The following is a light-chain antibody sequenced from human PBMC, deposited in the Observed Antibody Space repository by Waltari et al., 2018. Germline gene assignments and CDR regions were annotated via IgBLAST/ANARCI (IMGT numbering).Light chain of an antibody. J-gene: IGLJ1*01. V-gene: IGLV2-14*03. CDR1: SSDVGTYKY. CDR3: SSYTSSTTLLV. Sequence: QSALTQPASVSGSPGQSITISCIGTSSDVGTYKYVSWYQRHPGKAPKLLIYDVSHRPSGVFNRVPGSKSGNTASLTISGLQAEDGADYYCSSYTSSTTLLVFGTGTKVTVL. CDR2: DVS.